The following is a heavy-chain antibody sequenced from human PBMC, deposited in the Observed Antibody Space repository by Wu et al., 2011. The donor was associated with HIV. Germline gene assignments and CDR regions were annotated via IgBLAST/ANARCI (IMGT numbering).Heavy chain of an antibody. V-gene: IGHV1-69*14. D-gene: IGHD4-11*01. J-gene: IGHJ6*03. CDR2: IIPIFGTA. CDR1: GGTFSSYA. Sequence: QVQLVQSGAEVKKPGSSVKVSCKASGGTFSSYAISWVRQAPGQGLEWMGRIIPIFGTANYAQKFQGRVTITADKSTSTAYMELSSLRSEDTAVYYCARGSTSRTYGTTPDYYYYYMDVVGKRANGHRLL. CDR3: ARGSTSRTYGTTPDYYYYYMDV.